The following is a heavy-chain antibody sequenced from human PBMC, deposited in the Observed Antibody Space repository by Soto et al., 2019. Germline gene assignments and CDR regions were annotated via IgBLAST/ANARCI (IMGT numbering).Heavy chain of an antibody. D-gene: IGHD6-19*01. J-gene: IGHJ4*02. V-gene: IGHV3-74*01. CDR1: GFTFNTNW. Sequence: PGGSLRLSCAASGFTFNTNWMNWVRQAPGKGLEWVSRINTDGSTTTYADSVKGRFTISRDNAKNTVYLQIHGLRAEDTAIYYCSSGYTTGWHGTRSYCGQRTLVTFSS. CDR2: INTDGSTT. CDR3: SSGYTTGWHGTRSY.